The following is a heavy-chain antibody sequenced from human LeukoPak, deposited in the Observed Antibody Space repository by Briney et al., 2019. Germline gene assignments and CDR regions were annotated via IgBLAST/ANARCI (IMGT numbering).Heavy chain of an antibody. CDR3: AKGGEMATIEESDY. D-gene: IGHD5-24*01. J-gene: IGHJ4*02. Sequence: GRSLRLACAASGFTFSTYAMHWVRQAPGRGLEWVTVISYDGSIKYYADSVKGRFTISRDNSKNTVYLQMHSLRDEDTAVYYCAKGGEMATIEESDYWGQGTLVTVS. CDR2: ISYDGSIK. V-gene: IGHV3-30*18. CDR1: GFTFSTYA.